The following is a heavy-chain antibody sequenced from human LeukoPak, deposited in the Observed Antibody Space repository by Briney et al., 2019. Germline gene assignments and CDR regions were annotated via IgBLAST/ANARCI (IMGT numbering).Heavy chain of an antibody. V-gene: IGHV3-30-3*01. CDR1: GFTFSSYA. J-gene: IGHJ5*02. CDR2: ISYDGSNK. CDR3: ARDDSSSWYRMWGKFDP. Sequence: PGGSLRLSCAASGFTFSSYAMHWVRQAPGKGLEWVAVISYDGSNKYYADSVKGRFTISRDNSKNTLYLQMNSLRAEDTAVYYCARDDSSSWYRMWGKFDPWGQGTLVTVSS. D-gene: IGHD6-13*01.